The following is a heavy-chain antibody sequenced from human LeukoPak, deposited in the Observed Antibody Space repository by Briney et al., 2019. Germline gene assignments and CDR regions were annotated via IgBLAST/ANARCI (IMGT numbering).Heavy chain of an antibody. CDR2: IWYDGSNK. Sequence: GGSLRLSCAASGFTFSSYGMHWVRQAPGEGLEWVAVIWYDGSNKYYADSVKGRFTISRDNSKNTLYLQMNSLRAEDTAVYYCARARGNWNYGYFQHWGQGTLVTVSS. V-gene: IGHV3-33*01. CDR3: ARARGNWNYGYFQH. CDR1: GFTFSSYG. D-gene: IGHD1-7*01. J-gene: IGHJ1*01.